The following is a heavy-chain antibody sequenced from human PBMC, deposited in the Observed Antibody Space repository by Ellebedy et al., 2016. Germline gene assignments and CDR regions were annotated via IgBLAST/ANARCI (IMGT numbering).Heavy chain of an antibody. D-gene: IGHD3-22*01. CDR2: IIPILGIA. J-gene: IGHJ3*02. V-gene: IGHV1-69*10. CDR3: ARSRDYDSSGYALADAFDI. Sequence: SVKVSCKASGGTFSSYAISWVRQAPGQGLEWMGGIIPILGIANYAQKFQGRVTITADKSTSTAYMELSSLRSEDTAVYYCARSRDYDSSGYALADAFDIWGQGTMVTVSS. CDR1: GGTFSSYA.